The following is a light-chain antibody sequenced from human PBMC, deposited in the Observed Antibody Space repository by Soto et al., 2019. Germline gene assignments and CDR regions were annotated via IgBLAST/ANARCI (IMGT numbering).Light chain of an antibody. CDR1: QSISSY. Sequence: DIQMTQSPSSLSASVGDRVTITCRASQSISSYLNWYQQKPGKAPTLLIYTASRLESGVPSRFSGSGSGTDFTLTISSLQPEDFANYFCQQSYSRPRTFGQGTKVEIQ. V-gene: IGKV1-39*01. CDR2: TAS. J-gene: IGKJ1*01. CDR3: QQSYSRPRT.